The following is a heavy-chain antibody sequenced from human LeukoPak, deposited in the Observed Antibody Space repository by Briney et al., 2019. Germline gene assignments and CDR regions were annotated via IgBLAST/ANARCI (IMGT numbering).Heavy chain of an antibody. CDR2: ISAYKGNT. D-gene: IGHD6-13*01. CDR1: GYTFTSYV. CDR3: ARVHFIAAGDY. J-gene: IGHJ4*02. Sequence: ASVKGSCKASGYTFTSYVICWARQAPGQGLECMGWISAYKGNTNNAQKLQGRVTMTTHTSTSTAYMELRSLRSDDTGVYYCARVHFIAAGDYWGQGTLVTVSS. V-gene: IGHV1-18*01.